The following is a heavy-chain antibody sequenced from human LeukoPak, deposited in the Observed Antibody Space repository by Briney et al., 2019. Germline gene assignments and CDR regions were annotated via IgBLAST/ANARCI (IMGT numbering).Heavy chain of an antibody. Sequence: GGSLRLSCAASGFTFSDYYMSWIRQAPGKGLEWVSYISSSGSTIYYADSVKGRFTISRDNAKNSLYLQMNSLRAEDTAVYYCARWCSGGSCSTGYYYGMDVWGQGTTVTVSS. J-gene: IGHJ6*02. D-gene: IGHD2-15*01. CDR3: ARWCSGGSCSTGYYYGMDV. V-gene: IGHV3-11*04. CDR1: GFTFSDYY. CDR2: ISSSGSTI.